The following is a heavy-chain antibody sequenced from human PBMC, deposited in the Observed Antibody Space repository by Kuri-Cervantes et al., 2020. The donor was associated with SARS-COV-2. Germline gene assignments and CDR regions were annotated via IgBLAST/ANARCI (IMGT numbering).Heavy chain of an antibody. V-gene: IGHV3-23*01. D-gene: IGHD1-26*01. Sequence: GESLKISCAASGFTFSSYAMSWVRQAPGKGLEWVSATSGSGGSTYYADSVKGRFTISRDNSKNTLCLQMNSLRAEDTAVYYCAKGPVGATGAFDIWGQGTMVTVSS. CDR2: TSGSGGST. CDR3: AKGPVGATGAFDI. J-gene: IGHJ3*02. CDR1: GFTFSSYA.